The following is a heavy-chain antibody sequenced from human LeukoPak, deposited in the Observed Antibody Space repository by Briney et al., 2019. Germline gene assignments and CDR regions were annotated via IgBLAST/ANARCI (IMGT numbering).Heavy chain of an antibody. J-gene: IGHJ5*02. D-gene: IGHD6-13*01. Sequence: PSETLSLTCAVYGGSFSGYYWSWIRQPPGKGVEWIGEINHSGSTNYNPSLKSRVTISVDTSKNQFSLKLSSVTAADTAVYYCAREETTPGIAAAGTSVNWFDPWGQGTLVTVSS. CDR1: GGSFSGYY. CDR2: INHSGST. CDR3: AREETTPGIAAAGTSVNWFDP. V-gene: IGHV4-34*01.